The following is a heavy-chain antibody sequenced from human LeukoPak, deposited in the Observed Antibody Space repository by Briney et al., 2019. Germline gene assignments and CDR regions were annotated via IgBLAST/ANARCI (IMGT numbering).Heavy chain of an antibody. CDR1: GFTFSSYA. D-gene: IGHD3-16*01. V-gene: IGHV3-64*01. CDR2: ISSSGGST. Sequence: GGSLRLSCAASGFTFSSYAMHWVRQAPGKGLEYVSAISSSGGSTYYANSVKGRFTISRDNSKNTLYLQMGSLRAEDMAVYYCARVAGLGDLHAFDIWGQGTMVTVSS. CDR3: ARVAGLGDLHAFDI. J-gene: IGHJ3*02.